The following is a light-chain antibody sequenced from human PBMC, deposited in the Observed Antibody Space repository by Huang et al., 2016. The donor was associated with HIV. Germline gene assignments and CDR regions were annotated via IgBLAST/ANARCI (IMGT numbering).Light chain of an antibody. Sequence: EIVLTQSPGTLSLAPGERATLSCRASQSVSSNSLAWYQQKPGQAPRLLIYGASSRATGVPDRFSGSGSGTDFTLTISRVEPEDFAVYHCQQYATSPYTFGQATRLEIK. J-gene: IGKJ2*01. CDR2: GAS. CDR3: QQYATSPYT. V-gene: IGKV3-20*01. CDR1: QSVSSNS.